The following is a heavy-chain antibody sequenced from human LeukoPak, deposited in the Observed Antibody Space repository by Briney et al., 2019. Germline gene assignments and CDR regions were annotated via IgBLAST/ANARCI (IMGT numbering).Heavy chain of an antibody. V-gene: IGHV1-69*13. CDR2: IIPIFGTA. CDR1: GGTFSSYA. Sequence: ASVKVSCKASGGTFSSYAISWVRQAPGQGLKWMGGIIPIFGTANYAQKFQGRVTITADESTSTAYMELSSLRSEDTAVYYCARDRATAWYFDLWGRGTLVTVSS. CDR3: ARDRATAWYFDL. D-gene: IGHD5-12*01. J-gene: IGHJ2*01.